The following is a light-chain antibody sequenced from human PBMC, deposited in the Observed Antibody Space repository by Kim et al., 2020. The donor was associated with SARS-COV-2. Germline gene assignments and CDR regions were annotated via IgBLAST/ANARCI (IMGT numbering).Light chain of an antibody. J-gene: IGKJ5*01. Sequence: ASVGDRVTITCQASQDISNFLNWYQQKPGKAPKLLIYDASNLETGVPSRFSGSGSETDFTFTISSLQPEDIATYYCQQYDNLPITFGQGTRLEIK. V-gene: IGKV1-33*01. CDR2: DAS. CDR3: QQYDNLPIT. CDR1: QDISNF.